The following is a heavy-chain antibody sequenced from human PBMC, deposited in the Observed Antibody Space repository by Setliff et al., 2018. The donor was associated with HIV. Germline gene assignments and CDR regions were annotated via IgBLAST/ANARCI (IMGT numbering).Heavy chain of an antibody. Sequence: SETLSLTCAVYGGSFSGYYWSWIRQPPGKGLEWIGEINHSGRINCNPSLKSRVTVSVDTSKSQFSLKLSSLSSEDTAVFYCARVGHSSSYHYYGMDVWGQGTTVTVSS. CDR1: GGSFSGYY. V-gene: IGHV4-34*01. D-gene: IGHD6-13*01. J-gene: IGHJ6*02. CDR3: ARVGHSSSYHYYGMDV. CDR2: INHSGRI.